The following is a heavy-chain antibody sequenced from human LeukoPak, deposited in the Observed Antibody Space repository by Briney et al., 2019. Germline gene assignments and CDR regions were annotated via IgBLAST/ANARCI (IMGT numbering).Heavy chain of an antibody. J-gene: IGHJ6*03. CDR2: ISYDGGYK. CDR1: GFTFSSYA. D-gene: IGHD2-8*01. CDR3: AKDRCSNGVGCYYYYMDV. Sequence: GGSLRLSCSASGFTFSSYAMHWVRQAPGKGLEWVAVISYDGGYKYYADSVKGRFSISRDSSKNILYLQMNSLRAEDTAVYYCAKDRCSNGVGCYYYYMDVWGKGTTVTISS. V-gene: IGHV3-30*04.